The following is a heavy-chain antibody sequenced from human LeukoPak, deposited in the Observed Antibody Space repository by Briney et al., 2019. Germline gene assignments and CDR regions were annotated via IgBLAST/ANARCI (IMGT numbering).Heavy chain of an antibody. CDR3: KGILHVGGLGY. J-gene: IGHJ4*02. D-gene: IGHD6-19*01. CDR2: IYSGGST. Sequence: PGGSLRLSCAASGFTVSSNYMSWVRQAPGKGLEWVSVIYSGGSTYYADSVKGRFAISRDNSKNTLYLQMNSLRGADTAVYYCKGILHVGGLGYWGQGTLVTVSS. V-gene: IGHV3-66*01. CDR1: GFTVSSNY.